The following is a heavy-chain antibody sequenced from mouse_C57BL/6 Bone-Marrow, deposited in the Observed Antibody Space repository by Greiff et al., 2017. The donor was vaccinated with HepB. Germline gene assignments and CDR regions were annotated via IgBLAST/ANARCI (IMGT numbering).Heavy chain of an antibody. V-gene: IGHV1-66*01. J-gene: IGHJ1*03. Sequence: VQLVESGPELVKPGASVKISCKASGYSFTSYYIHWVKQRPGQGLEWIGWIYPGSGNTKYNEKFKGKATLTADTSSSTAYMQLSSLTSEDSAVYYCARGWGNYRYFDVWGTGTTVTVSS. CDR1: GYSFTSYY. D-gene: IGHD2-1*01. CDR2: IYPGSGNT. CDR3: ARGWGNYRYFDV.